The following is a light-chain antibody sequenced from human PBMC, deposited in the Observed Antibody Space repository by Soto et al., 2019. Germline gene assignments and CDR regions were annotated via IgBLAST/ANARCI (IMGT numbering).Light chain of an antibody. J-gene: IGLJ1*01. CDR1: SSDVGGYNY. V-gene: IGLV2-14*01. Sequence: QSALTQPASVSGSPGQSIAISCTGTSSDVGGYNYVSWYQQHPGKAPKLIIFDVTNRPSGVSDRFSGSKSGSTASLTISGLQADEEADYYCTSFAGSGTYVFGTGTKLTVL. CDR3: TSFAGSGTYV. CDR2: DVT.